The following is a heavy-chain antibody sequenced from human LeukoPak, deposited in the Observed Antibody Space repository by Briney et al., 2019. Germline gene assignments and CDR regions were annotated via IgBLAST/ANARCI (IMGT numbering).Heavy chain of an antibody. CDR1: GGSISSYY. CDR3: ARAANYTFDY. Sequence: PSETLSLTCTVSGGSISSYYWSWIRQPPGKGLEWIGYIYYSGSTNYNPSLKSRVTISVDTSKNQFSLKLTSVTAADTAVYFCARAANYTFDYWGQGILVTVSS. V-gene: IGHV4-59*01. D-gene: IGHD3-3*01. CDR2: IYYSGST. J-gene: IGHJ4*02.